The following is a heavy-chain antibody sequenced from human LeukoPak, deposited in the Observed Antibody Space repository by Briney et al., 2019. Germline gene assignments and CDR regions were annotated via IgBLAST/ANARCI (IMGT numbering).Heavy chain of an antibody. Sequence: PGGSLRLSCAASGFTFSSYSMNCVRQAPGRGLEWVSYIRRSRSTIFCADSVKGRFTISRDNAKNSLYLQMNSLRAEDTAVYYCARARTRYYYDSSDSFDYWGQGTLVTVSS. CDR1: GFTFSSYS. D-gene: IGHD3-22*01. J-gene: IGHJ4*02. CDR2: IRRSRSTI. V-gene: IGHV3-48*04. CDR3: ARARTRYYYDSSDSFDY.